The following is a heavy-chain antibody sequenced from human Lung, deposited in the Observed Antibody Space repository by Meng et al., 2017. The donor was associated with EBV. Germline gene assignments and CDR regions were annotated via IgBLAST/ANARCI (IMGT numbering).Heavy chain of an antibody. D-gene: IGHD6-13*01. V-gene: IGHV4-4*02. CDR3: ARVGPEENSSSST. CDR2: IYHSGST. Sequence: QGQVRGSGPGRVKLSGTLSLTCAVSGGSISSSNWWRWVRQPPGKGLEWIGEIYHSGSTNYNPSLKSRVTISVDKSKNQFSLKLSSVTAADTAVYYCARVGPEENSSSSTWGQGTLVTVSS. CDR1: GGSISSSNW. J-gene: IGHJ4*02.